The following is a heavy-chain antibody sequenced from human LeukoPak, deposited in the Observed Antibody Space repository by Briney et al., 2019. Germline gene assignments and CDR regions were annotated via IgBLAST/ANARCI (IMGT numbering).Heavy chain of an antibody. CDR3: ARTGYDSSGYYSDY. J-gene: IGHJ4*02. Sequence: GGSLRLSCAASGFTFSSYSMNWVRQAPGKGLEWVSSISSSSSYIYYVDSVKGRFTISRDNAKNSLFLQMNSLRVEDTAMYYCARTGYDSSGYYSDYWGQGTLVTVSS. CDR1: GFTFSSYS. CDR2: ISSSSSYI. V-gene: IGHV3-21*01. D-gene: IGHD3-22*01.